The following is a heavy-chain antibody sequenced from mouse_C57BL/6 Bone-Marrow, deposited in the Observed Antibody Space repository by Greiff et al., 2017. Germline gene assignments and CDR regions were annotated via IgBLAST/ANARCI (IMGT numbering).Heavy chain of an antibody. D-gene: IGHD1-1*01. Sequence: QVQLKQPGAELVKPGASVKVSCKASGYTFTSYWMHWVKQRPGQGLEWIGRIHPSDSDTNYNQKFKGKATLTVDKSSSTAYMQLSSLTSEDSAVYYCAIGNSSYLAWFAYWGQGTLVTVS. CDR1: GYTFTSYW. V-gene: IGHV1-74*01. CDR3: AIGNSSYLAWFAY. CDR2: IHPSDSDT. J-gene: IGHJ3*01.